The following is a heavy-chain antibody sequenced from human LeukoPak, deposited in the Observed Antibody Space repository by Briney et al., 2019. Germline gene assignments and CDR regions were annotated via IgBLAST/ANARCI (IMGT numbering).Heavy chain of an antibody. V-gene: IGHV4-59*08. CDR2: IYYSGST. CDR1: GRFISRYY. D-gene: IGHD1-7*01. CDR3: ESTDWNYAY. J-gene: IGHJ4*02. Sequence: SETLSLTCTVSGRFISRYYWRWLRQPPGKGLEWIGYIYYSGSTNYNPCLKSRVTISLDTSKNQFSLQESSVTAADTAVYYCESTDWNYAYWGQGTLVTVSS.